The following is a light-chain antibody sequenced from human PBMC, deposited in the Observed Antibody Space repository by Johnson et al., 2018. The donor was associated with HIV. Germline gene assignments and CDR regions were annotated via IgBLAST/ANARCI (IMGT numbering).Light chain of an antibody. V-gene: IGLV1-44*01. CDR2: RNN. J-gene: IGLJ1*01. CDR1: SSNIGSNT. Sequence: QSVLTQPPSASGTPGQRVTISCSGSSSNIGSNTVNWYQQLPGTAPKLLIYRNNQRPSGVPDRFSGSKSGTSASLAISGLPAEDEADYYCAAWDDSLNGYVFGTGTKVTVL. CDR3: AAWDDSLNGYV.